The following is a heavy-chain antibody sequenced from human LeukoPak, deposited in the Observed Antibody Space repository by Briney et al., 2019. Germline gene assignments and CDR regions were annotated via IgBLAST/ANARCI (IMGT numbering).Heavy chain of an antibody. V-gene: IGHV3-30*04. CDR3: ARDGVAVAGYYYYMDV. Sequence: GGSLRLSCAASGFTFSNYAMHWVRQAPGKGLEWVALISYNGSNKYYADSVKGRFTISRDNSKNTLYLQMNSLRAEDTAVYYCARDGVAVAGYYYYMDVWGKGTTVTVSS. D-gene: IGHD6-19*01. J-gene: IGHJ6*03. CDR1: GFTFSNYA. CDR2: ISYNGSNK.